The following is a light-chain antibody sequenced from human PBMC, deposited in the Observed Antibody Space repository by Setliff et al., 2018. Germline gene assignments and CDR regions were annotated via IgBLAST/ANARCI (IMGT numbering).Light chain of an antibody. V-gene: IGLV2-11*01. Sequence: QSALTQPRSVSGSPGQPVTTSCTGTSSDVGGYNYVSWYQQHPGKAPKLMIYDVSKRPSGVPDRFSGSRSGNTASLTISGLQAEDEADYYCCSYAGSYTSLYVFGTGTKVTVL. CDR2: DVS. CDR3: CSYAGSYTSLYV. CDR1: SSDVGGYNY. J-gene: IGLJ1*01.